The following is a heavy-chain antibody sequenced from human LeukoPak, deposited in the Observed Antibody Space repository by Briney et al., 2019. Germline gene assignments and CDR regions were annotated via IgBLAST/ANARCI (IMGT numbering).Heavy chain of an antibody. V-gene: IGHV4-59*01. CDR2: IYYSGST. CDR1: GGSISSSY. J-gene: IGHJ4*02. D-gene: IGHD4-23*01. CDR3: ARYGGNFDY. Sequence: SETLSLTCTVSGGSISSSYWSWIRQPPGQGLEWIGYIYYSGSTNYNPSLKSRVTISVDTSKNQFSLKLSSVTAADTAVYYCARYGGNFDYWGQGTLVTVSS.